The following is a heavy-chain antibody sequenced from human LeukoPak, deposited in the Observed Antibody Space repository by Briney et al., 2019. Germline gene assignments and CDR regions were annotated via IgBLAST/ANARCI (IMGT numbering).Heavy chain of an antibody. CDR2: ISDSGRSA. V-gene: IGHV3-23*01. J-gene: IGHJ4*02. CDR1: GFTFHNFA. CDR3: ARHDSFIPF. D-gene: IGHD5-18*01. Sequence: GGSLRLSCAASGFTFHNFAMSWVRQAPGKGLEWVSGISDSGRSAYYTDSVKGRFTISRDNSKNTVNLQLNNLRVEDTAVYFGARHDSFIPFWGQGRLVTVSS.